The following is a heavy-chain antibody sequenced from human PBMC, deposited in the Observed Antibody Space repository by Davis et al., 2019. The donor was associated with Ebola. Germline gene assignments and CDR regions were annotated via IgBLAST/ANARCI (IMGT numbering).Heavy chain of an antibody. CDR1: GYTFTSYG. V-gene: IGHV1-18*04. CDR3: ARAQFPTTSDH. CDR2: INPHNGNT. D-gene: IGHD1-1*01. J-gene: IGHJ4*02. Sequence: ASVKVSCKASGYTFTSYGISWVRQAPGQGLEWMGWINPHNGNTNYAQNVQGRVTMTTDTSTRTAYMEVGSLRSDDTAVYYCARAQFPTTSDHWGQGTLVTVSS.